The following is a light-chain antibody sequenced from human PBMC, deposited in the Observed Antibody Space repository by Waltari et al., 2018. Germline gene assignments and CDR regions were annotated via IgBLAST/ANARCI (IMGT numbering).Light chain of an antibody. V-gene: IGKV3-20*01. J-gene: IGKJ5*01. CDR3: QEFGSSPTVT. Sequence: IVLTQSPGTLSLSPGERATLSCRASQSVSSRYFAWYQQKPGQAPRVVIYSASGRATGIPDRFSGSGSGTDFTLTISRLEPEDFAMYYCQEFGSSPTVTFGQGTRLEIK. CDR1: QSVSSRY. CDR2: SAS.